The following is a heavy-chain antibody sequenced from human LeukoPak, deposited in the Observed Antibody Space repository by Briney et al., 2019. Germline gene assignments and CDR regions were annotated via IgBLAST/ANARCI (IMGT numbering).Heavy chain of an antibody. CDR3: ARASLHGNPYYYYYMDV. D-gene: IGHD4-11*01. Sequence: GGSLRLSCAASGFTFSSYSMNWVRQAPGKGLEWVSYISSSSSTIYYADSVKGRFTISRDNAKNPLYLQMNSLRAEDTAVYYCARASLHGNPYYYYYMDVWGKGTTVTVSS. J-gene: IGHJ6*03. CDR2: ISSSSSTI. CDR1: GFTFSSYS. V-gene: IGHV3-48*01.